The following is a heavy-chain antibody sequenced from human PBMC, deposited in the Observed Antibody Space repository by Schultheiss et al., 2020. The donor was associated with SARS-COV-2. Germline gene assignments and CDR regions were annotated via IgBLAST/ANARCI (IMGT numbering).Heavy chain of an antibody. Sequence: SETLSLTCAVYGGSFSGYYWSWIRQPPGKGLEWIGEINHSGSTNYNPSLKSRVTISLDTSKNHFSLKLASVTAADTAVYYCARADWQWLVQDYYYYGMDVWGQGTTVTVSS. CDR2: INHSGST. D-gene: IGHD6-19*01. J-gene: IGHJ6*02. CDR1: GGSFSGYY. CDR3: ARADWQWLVQDYYYYGMDV. V-gene: IGHV4-34*01.